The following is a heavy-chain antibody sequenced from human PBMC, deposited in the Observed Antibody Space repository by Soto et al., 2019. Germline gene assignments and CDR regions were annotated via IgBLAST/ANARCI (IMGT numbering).Heavy chain of an antibody. D-gene: IGHD1-1*01. V-gene: IGHV4-59*13. Sequence: QVQLQESGPGLVKPSETLSLTCTVSGGSISSYYWSWIRQPPGKGLEWIGYIYYSGSTNYNPSLKSRVTISVDTSKNQFSLKLSSVTAADTAVYYCARGLHHNWPGAFDIWGQGTMVTVSS. CDR3: ARGLHHNWPGAFDI. J-gene: IGHJ3*02. CDR2: IYYSGST. CDR1: GGSISSYY.